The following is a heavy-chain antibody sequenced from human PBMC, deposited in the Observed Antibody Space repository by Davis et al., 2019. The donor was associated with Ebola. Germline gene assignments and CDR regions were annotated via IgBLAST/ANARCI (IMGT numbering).Heavy chain of an antibody. CDR2: ITWNSGTI. CDR3: ARVQYYYYGMDV. V-gene: IGHV3-9*01. CDR1: GSTFDDYA. Sequence: SLKISCVASGSTFDDYAMQWVRQAPGRGLEWVSGITWNSGTIGYADSVKGRFTISRDNAKNSLYLQMNSLRAEDTAVYYCARVQYYYYGMDVWGQGTTVTVSS. J-gene: IGHJ6*02.